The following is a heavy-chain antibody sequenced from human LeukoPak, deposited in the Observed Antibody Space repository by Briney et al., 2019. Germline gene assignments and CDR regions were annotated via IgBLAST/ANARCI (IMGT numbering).Heavy chain of an antibody. Sequence: GGSLRLSCAASGFTFSSNYMSWVRQAQGKGLEWVSVIYSGGSTYYADSVKGRFTISRDNSKDMLYLQMSSVRVDDTAVYYCARDRGRYYDSRGFYWGYYFDSWGQGILVTVST. J-gene: IGHJ4*02. D-gene: IGHD3-22*01. CDR3: ARDRGRYYDSRGFYWGYYFDS. CDR1: GFTFSSNY. CDR2: IYSGGST. V-gene: IGHV3-53*01.